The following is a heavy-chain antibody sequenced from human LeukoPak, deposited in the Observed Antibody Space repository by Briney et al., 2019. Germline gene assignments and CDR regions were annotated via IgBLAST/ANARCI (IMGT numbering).Heavy chain of an antibody. J-gene: IGHJ2*01. V-gene: IGHV4-61*01. Sequence: SETLSHTCTVSGGSVSSGSYYRSWIRQPPGKGLEWIGYIYYSGSTNYNPSLKSRVTISVDTSKNQFSLKLSSVTAADTAVYYCAGELGSSWTYWYCELWGRGTLVTVSS. CDR3: AGELGSSWTYWYCEL. D-gene: IGHD6-13*01. CDR1: GGSVSSGSYY. CDR2: IYYSGST.